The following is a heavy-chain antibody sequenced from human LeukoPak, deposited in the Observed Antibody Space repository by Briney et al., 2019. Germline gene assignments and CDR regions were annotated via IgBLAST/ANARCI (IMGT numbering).Heavy chain of an antibody. Sequence: SETLSLTCTVSGDSISSHYWSWLRQPPGKGLEWMGFFFEVGSTNYKSSLESRVTMSVDTSKNQFSLKLRSVTAADTAVYYCARVLQNYYHLDVWGTGTTVTVSS. CDR3: ARVLQNYYHLDV. V-gene: IGHV4-59*11. CDR1: GDSISSHY. D-gene: IGHD2/OR15-2a*01. J-gene: IGHJ6*03. CDR2: FFEVGST.